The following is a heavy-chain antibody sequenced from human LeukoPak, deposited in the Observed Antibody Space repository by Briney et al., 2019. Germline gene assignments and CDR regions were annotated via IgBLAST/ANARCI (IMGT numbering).Heavy chain of an antibody. J-gene: IGHJ5*02. CDR2: INPNSGGT. Sequence: ASVKVSCKASGYTFTGYYMHWVRQAPGQGLEWMGWINPNSGGTNYAQKFQGRVTMTRNTSISTAYMELSSLRSEDTAVYYCARSPAKQRGPKQGSELDPWGQGTLVTVSS. D-gene: IGHD6-25*01. CDR1: GYTFTGYY. CDR3: ARSPAKQRGPKQGSELDP. V-gene: IGHV1-2*02.